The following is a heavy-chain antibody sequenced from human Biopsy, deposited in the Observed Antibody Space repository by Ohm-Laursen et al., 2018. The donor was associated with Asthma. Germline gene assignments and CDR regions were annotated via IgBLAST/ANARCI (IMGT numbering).Heavy chain of an antibody. J-gene: IGHJ4*02. V-gene: IGHV3-30*18. CDR3: AKRRGYSDLTDFDH. D-gene: IGHD3-3*01. Sequence: RSLRLSCAASGFTFGNFWMSWGRQAPGKGLEWVAVVSYDGGVVHYADSMKGRFTISRDNAKSTLYLQMNRLRTDDTAVYFCAKRRGYSDLTDFDHWGQGTLVTVSS. CDR2: VSYDGGVV. CDR1: GFTFGNFW.